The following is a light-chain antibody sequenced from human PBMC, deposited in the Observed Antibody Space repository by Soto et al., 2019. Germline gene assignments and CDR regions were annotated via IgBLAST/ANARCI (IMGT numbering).Light chain of an antibody. CDR3: QQYVSSPRT. CDR2: GAS. CDR1: QGIGST. V-gene: IGKV3-20*01. J-gene: IGKJ1*01. Sequence: EIVMTQSPAALSVSPGEGATLSCRASQGIGSTLAWYQQKPGQTPRLLIYGASNRATGIPDRFSGSGSGTDFTLTISRLEPEDFAVYYCQQYVSSPRTFGQGTKVDIK.